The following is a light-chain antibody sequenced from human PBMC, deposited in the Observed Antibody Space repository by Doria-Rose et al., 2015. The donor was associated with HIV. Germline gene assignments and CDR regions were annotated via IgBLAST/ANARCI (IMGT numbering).Light chain of an antibody. CDR3: QRYYSYPPT. J-gene: IGKJ1*01. CDR1: QDISNY. Sequence: SSLSASTGDRVTITCRARQDISNYLAWYQQKPGKAPKLLIYAASTLQSGVPSRFSGSGSGTDFTLTISYLQSEDFATYYCQRYYSYPPTFGQGTKVEVK. CDR2: AAS. V-gene: IGKV1-8*01.